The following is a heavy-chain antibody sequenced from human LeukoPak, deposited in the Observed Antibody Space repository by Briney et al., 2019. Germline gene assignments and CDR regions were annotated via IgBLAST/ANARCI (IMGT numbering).Heavy chain of an antibody. CDR1: GYTFTSYD. CDR3: ARGRLRKQLLWFGELLPRFDP. V-gene: IGHV1-8*01. D-gene: IGHD3-10*01. CDR2: MNPNSGNT. Sequence: GASVKVSCKASGYTFTSYDINWVRQATGQGLEWMGWMNPNSGNTGYAQKFQGRVTMTRNTSISTAYMELSSLRSEDTAVYYCARGRLRKQLLWFGELLPRFDPWGQGTLVTVSS. J-gene: IGHJ5*02.